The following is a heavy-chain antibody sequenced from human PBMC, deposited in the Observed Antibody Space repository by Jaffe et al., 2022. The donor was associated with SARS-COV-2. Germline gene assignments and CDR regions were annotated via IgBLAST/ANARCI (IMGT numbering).Heavy chain of an antibody. J-gene: IGHJ4*02. D-gene: IGHD2-15*01. CDR2: IVGSGRDT. Sequence: EVYLAESGGGLIQPGGSLRLSCTASGFTFSSYAMNWVRQAPGKGREWVASIVGSGRDTYHADSVKGRFIISRDNSKNTVYLQMRDLGVEDTAIYYCAKAPMAGCSGAFCYHFDSWGQGTLVSVSS. V-gene: IGHV3-23*04. CDR3: AKAPMAGCSGAFCYHFDS. CDR1: GFTFSSYA.